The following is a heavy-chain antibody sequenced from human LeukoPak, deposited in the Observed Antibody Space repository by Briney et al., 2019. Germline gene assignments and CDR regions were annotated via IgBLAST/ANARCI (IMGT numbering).Heavy chain of an antibody. D-gene: IGHD2-21*01. J-gene: IGHJ1*01. Sequence: ASVKVSCKASGGTFSSYAISWVRQAPGQGLEWMGGIIPIFGTANYAQKFQGRVTITTDESTSTAYMELSSLRSEDTAVYYCARDPLAYCGGDCYSRAEYFQHWGQGTLVTVSS. CDR2: IIPIFGTA. V-gene: IGHV1-69*05. CDR3: ARDPLAYCGGDCYSRAEYFQH. CDR1: GGTFSSYA.